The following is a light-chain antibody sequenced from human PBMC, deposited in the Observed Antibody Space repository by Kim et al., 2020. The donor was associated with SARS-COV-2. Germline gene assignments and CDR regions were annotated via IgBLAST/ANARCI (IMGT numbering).Light chain of an antibody. CDR1: SSNIGSNT. CDR3: AAWDDSLNVWV. J-gene: IGLJ3*02. Sequence: ELTQPPSASGTPGQTVTISCSGSSSNIGSNTVNWYQQLPGTAPKLLIYSNNQRPSGVPDRFSGSKSGTSASLTVSGLQSEDEADYYCAAWDDSLNVWVFGGGTQLTVL. V-gene: IGLV1-44*01. CDR2: SNN.